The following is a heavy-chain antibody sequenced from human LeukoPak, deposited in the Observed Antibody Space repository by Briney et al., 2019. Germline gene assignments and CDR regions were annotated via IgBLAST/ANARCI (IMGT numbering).Heavy chain of an antibody. J-gene: IGHJ6*02. Sequence: SVKVSCKASGGTFSSYAISWGRQAPGQGLDWRGRIIPILGIANYAQKFQGRVTITADKSTSTAYMELSSLRSEDTAVYYCARDGSGWSKDPYYYYGMDVWGQGTTVTVSS. D-gene: IGHD6-19*01. CDR3: ARDGSGWSKDPYYYYGMDV. CDR2: IIPILGIA. V-gene: IGHV1-69*04. CDR1: GGTFSSYA.